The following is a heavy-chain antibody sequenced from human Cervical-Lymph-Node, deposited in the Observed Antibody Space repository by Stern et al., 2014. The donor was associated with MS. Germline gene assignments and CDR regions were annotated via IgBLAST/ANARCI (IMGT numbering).Heavy chain of an antibody. CDR3: AKGGSSSWPYFDY. J-gene: IGHJ4*02. CDR1: GFTFSSYA. CDR2: ISGRGGST. Sequence: EVQLLESGGGLVQPGGSLRLSCAASGFTFSSYAMSWVRQAPGKGLEWVSAISGRGGSTYYPDSVKGRFTISRDNSKNTLDLQIYSLRDDDTAVYYCAKGGSSSWPYFDYWGQGTLVTVSS. D-gene: IGHD6-13*01. V-gene: IGHV3-23*01.